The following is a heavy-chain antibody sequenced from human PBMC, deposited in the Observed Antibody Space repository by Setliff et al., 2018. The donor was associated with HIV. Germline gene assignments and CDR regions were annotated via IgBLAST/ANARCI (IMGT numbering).Heavy chain of an antibody. J-gene: IGHJ5*02. CDR1: GGSISGSNYV. D-gene: IGHD3-10*01. Sequence: ASETLSLTCTVYGGSISGSNYVWGWIRQTPRKGLEWIATIHYSGSTYHNPSLESRITISVDTSKNQFFLRLSSVSAADTAVYYCATYADRESNRFDPWGQGILVTVSS. V-gene: IGHV4-39*01. CDR3: ATYADRESNRFDP. CDR2: IHYSGST.